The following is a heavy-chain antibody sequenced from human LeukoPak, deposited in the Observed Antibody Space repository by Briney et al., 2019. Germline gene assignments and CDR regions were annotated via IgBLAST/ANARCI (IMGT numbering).Heavy chain of an antibody. CDR2: ISSSSSYI. V-gene: IGHV3-21*01. CDR1: GFTFSSYS. Sequence: GGSLRLSCAASGFTFSSYSMKWVRQAPGKGLEWVSSISSSSSYIYYADSVKGRLTISRDNAKNSLYLQMNSLRAEDTAVYYCARDLLREYYYDSSGHWGQGTLVTVSS. J-gene: IGHJ4*02. CDR3: ARDLLREYYYDSSGH. D-gene: IGHD3-22*01.